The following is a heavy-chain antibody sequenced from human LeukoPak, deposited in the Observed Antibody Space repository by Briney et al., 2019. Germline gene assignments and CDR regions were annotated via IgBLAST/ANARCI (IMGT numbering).Heavy chain of an antibody. D-gene: IGHD3-10*01. CDR3: AREVGNAFDI. CDR1: GFTFSSSW. Sequence: GGSLRLSCAASGFTFSSSWMTWVRQAPGKGLEWVANIKKDGSDKNYVDSVKGRFTISRDNAKNSLYLQMNSLRAEDTAVYYCAREVGNAFDIWGQGTMVTVSS. V-gene: IGHV3-7*01. J-gene: IGHJ3*02. CDR2: IKKDGSDK.